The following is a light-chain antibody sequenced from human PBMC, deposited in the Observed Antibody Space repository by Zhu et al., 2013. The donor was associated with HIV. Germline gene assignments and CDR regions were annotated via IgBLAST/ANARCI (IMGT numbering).Light chain of an antibody. J-gene: IGKJ1*01. CDR1: QSLVYSDGNTF. CDR2: QVS. CDR3: MQGTHWPWT. V-gene: IGKV2-30*01. Sequence: VVLTQSPLSLPVTLGQPASISCRSSQSLVYSDGNTFLHWFQQRPGQSPRRLIYQVSNRDSGVPDRFSGSVSGTDFTLKISRVEAGDVGIYYCMQGTHWPWTFGQGTKVEIK.